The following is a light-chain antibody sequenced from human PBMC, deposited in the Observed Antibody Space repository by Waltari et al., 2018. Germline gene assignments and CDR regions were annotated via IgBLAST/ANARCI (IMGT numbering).Light chain of an antibody. V-gene: IGKV1-9*01. Sequence: CETTHVFGSYLSWYMLKPGNALKCLIYAESPLQSGVPSRFSGSGSGTVFTLTISSRQPEDFATYSCQQLTSYPITFGQGTRLEFK. CDR1: HVFGSY. CDR3: QQLTSYPIT. CDR2: AES. J-gene: IGKJ5*01.